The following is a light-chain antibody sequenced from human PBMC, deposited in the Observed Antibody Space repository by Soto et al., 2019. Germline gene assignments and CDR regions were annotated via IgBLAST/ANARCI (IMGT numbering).Light chain of an antibody. V-gene: IGLV2-14*03. Sequence: QSVLTQPASVSGSPGQSITISCAGTSADIGAFNYVSWYQHHPGKAPKLLIYDVSDRPSGVSTRFSASKSANTASLPISGLQPDDEGDYYCSSYSTTSALVFGGGTKLTVL. CDR2: DVS. CDR1: SADIGAFNY. CDR3: SSYSTTSALV. J-gene: IGLJ2*01.